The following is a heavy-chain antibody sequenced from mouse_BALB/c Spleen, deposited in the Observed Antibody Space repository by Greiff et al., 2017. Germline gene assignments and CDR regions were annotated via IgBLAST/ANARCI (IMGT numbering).Heavy chain of an antibody. Sequence: QVQLQQPGAELVRPGASVKLSCKASGYNFTSYWINWVKQRPGQGLEWIGNIYPSDSYTNYNQKFKDKATLTVDKSSSTAYMQLSSPTSEDSAVYYCTRLGRDAMDYWGQGTSVTVSS. CDR3: TRLGRDAMDY. CDR2: IYPSDSYT. CDR1: GYNFTSYW. J-gene: IGHJ4*01. D-gene: IGHD4-1*01. V-gene: IGHV1-69*02.